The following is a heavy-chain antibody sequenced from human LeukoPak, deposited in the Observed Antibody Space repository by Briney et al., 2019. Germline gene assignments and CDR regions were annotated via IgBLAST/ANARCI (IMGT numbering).Heavy chain of an antibody. CDR2: ISAYNGNT. Sequence: GASVKVSCKASGYTFTTYGLSWVRQAPGQGLEGMGWISAYNGNTNYAQKLQGRVTMTTDTSTSTAYMELRSLRSDDTAVYYCVREGGDSSGYYFLYWGLGTLVTVSS. D-gene: IGHD3-22*01. CDR1: GYTFTTYG. V-gene: IGHV1-18*01. CDR3: VREGGDSSGYYFLY. J-gene: IGHJ4*02.